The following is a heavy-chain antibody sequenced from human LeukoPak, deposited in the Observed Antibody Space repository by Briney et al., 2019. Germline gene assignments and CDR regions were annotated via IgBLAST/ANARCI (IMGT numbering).Heavy chain of an antibody. CDR2: VSGKSRAI. CDR1: GLSFSDYG. D-gene: IGHD2-15*01. V-gene: IGHV3-48*04. CDR3: ARDSCSGGSCFYFDY. J-gene: IGHJ4*02. Sequence: GGSLRLSCAASGLSFSDYGINWVRQAPGKGLEWLSFVSGKSRAIYYADSVKGRFTISRDNAKESVYLQMNSLRAEDTAVYYCARDSCSGGSCFYFDYWGQGTLVTVSS.